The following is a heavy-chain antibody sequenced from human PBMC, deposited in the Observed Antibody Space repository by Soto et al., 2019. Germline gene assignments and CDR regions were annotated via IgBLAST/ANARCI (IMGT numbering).Heavy chain of an antibody. CDR1: GFSLSTSGVG. D-gene: IGHD2-15*01. J-gene: IGHJ4*02. CDR3: AHRGVVGAATATPYFDY. CDR2: IYWNDDK. Sequence: QITLKESGPTLVKPTQTLTLTCTFSGFSLSTSGVGVGWIRQPPGKALEWLALIYWNDDKRYSPSLKSRLTITKDTSKNQVVLTMTNLDPVDTATYYCAHRGVVGAATATPYFDYWGQGTLVTVSS. V-gene: IGHV2-5*01.